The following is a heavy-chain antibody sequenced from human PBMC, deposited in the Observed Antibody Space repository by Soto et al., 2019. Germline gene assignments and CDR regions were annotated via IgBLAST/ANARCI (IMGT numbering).Heavy chain of an antibody. CDR3: ASAYYYDSSGYSPGGY. Sequence: GGSLRLSCAASGLTFSSYWMSWVRQAPGKGLEWVASIKQDGSQKYYVDSVKGRFTISRDNAKNSLYLQMNSLRVEDTAVYYCASAYYYDSSGYSPGGYWGQGTLVTVSS. CDR1: GLTFSSYW. CDR2: IKQDGSQK. J-gene: IGHJ4*02. D-gene: IGHD3-22*01. V-gene: IGHV3-7*01.